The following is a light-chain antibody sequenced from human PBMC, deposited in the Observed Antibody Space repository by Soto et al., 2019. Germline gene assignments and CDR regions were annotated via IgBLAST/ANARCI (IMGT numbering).Light chain of an antibody. CDR3: GTWDSSLSVWV. CDR2: DDN. CDR1: SSNIGTNC. Sequence: QSALTQPPSVSAAPGQMVTISCSGSSSNIGTNCVSWYQHLPGTAPKLLIYDDNRRPSGIPDRFSGSKSGTSATLGITGLQTGDEADYYCGTWDSSLSVWVFGGGTKLTVL. V-gene: IGLV1-51*01. J-gene: IGLJ3*02.